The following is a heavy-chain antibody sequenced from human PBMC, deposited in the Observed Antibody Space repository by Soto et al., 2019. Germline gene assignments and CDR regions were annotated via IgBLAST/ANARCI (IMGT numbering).Heavy chain of an antibody. V-gene: IGHV4-34*01. CDR2: INHSGNT. CDR3: ARGFHYDTSPYYFVRRDNPDFGY. CDR1: GGSFSGYY. J-gene: IGHJ4*02. Sequence: SETLSLTCAVDGGSFSGYYWSWIRQPPGKGLEWIGEINHSGNTNYNPSLKSRVTVSVDTSKNQFSLKLSSVTAADTAVYYCARGFHYDTSPYYFVRRDNPDFGYWGQGALVTVSS. D-gene: IGHD3-22*01.